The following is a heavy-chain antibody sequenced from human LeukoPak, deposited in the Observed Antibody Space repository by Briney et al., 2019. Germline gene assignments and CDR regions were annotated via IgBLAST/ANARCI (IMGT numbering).Heavy chain of an antibody. V-gene: IGHV3-21*01. J-gene: IGHJ4*02. CDR1: GFTFSSYS. CDR2: ISSSSSYI. D-gene: IGHD3-22*01. Sequence: GGSLRLSCAASGFTFSSYSMNWVRQAPGKGLEWVSSISSSSSYICYADSVKGRFTISRDNAKNSLYLQMNSLRAEDTAVYYCARGGGYYYDSSGFPPPGYWGQGTLVTVSS. CDR3: ARGGGYYYDSSGFPPPGY.